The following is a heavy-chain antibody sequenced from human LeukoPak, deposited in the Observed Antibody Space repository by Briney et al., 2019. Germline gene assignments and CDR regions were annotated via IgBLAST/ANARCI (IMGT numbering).Heavy chain of an antibody. V-gene: IGHV3-30*18. CDR2: ISYDGSNK. J-gene: IGHJ4*02. D-gene: IGHD3-22*01. Sequence: GGSLRLSCAASGFTFSSYGMLWVRQAPGKGLEWVAVISYDGSNKYYADSVKGRFTISRDNSKNTLYLQMNSLRAEDTAVYYCAKDFRSSGYYLSIDYWGQGTLVTVSS. CDR3: AKDFRSSGYYLSIDY. CDR1: GFTFSSYG.